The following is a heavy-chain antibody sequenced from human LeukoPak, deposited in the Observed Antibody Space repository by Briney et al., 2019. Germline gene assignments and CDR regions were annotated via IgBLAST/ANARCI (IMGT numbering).Heavy chain of an antibody. CDR1: GFTFSSYW. Sequence: PGGSLRLSCAASGFTFSSYWMNWVRQAPGKGLEWVANIKQDGSEKYYVDSVKGRFTISRDNAKNSLYLQMNSLRAEDTAVYYCARDDHSGYDSSYGFDPWGQGTLVTVSS. CDR2: IKQDGSEK. CDR3: ARDDHSGYDSSYGFDP. V-gene: IGHV3-7*01. J-gene: IGHJ5*02. D-gene: IGHD5-12*01.